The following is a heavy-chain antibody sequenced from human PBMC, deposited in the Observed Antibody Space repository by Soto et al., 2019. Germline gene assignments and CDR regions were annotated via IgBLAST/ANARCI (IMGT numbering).Heavy chain of an antibody. CDR2: IYSGGST. V-gene: IGHV3-53*01. CDR3: ARSSIVGAAGAFDI. Sequence: GGSLRLSCAASGFTVSSNYMSWVRQAPGKGLEWVSVIYSGGSTYYADSVKGRFTISRDNSKNTLYLQMNSLRAEDTAVYYCARSSIVGAAGAFDIWGQGTMVTVSS. D-gene: IGHD1-26*01. J-gene: IGHJ3*02. CDR1: GFTVSSNY.